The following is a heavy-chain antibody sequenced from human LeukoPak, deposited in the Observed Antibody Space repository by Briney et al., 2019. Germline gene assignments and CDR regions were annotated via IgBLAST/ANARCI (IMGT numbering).Heavy chain of an antibody. J-gene: IGHJ6*02. CDR1: GFTFSSYA. CDR3: AKASTRGNSDYDYYYYYGMDV. V-gene: IGHV3-23*01. D-gene: IGHD4-23*01. Sequence: PGGSLRLSCAASGFTFSSYAMSWVRQAPGKGLEWVSAISGSGGSTYYADSVKGRFTISRDNSKNTLYLQMNSLRAEDTAVYYCAKASTRGNSDYDYYYYYGMDVWGQGTTVTVSS. CDR2: ISGSGGST.